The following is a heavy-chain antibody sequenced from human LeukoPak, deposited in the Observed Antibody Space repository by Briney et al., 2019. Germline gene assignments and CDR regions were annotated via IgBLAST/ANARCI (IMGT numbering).Heavy chain of an antibody. J-gene: IGHJ4*02. CDR1: GYTFTSYG. V-gene: IGHV1-3*01. CDR2: INAGNGNT. Sequence: ASVKVSCKASGYTFTSYGISWVRQAPGQGLEWMGWINAGNGNTKYSQKFQGRVTITRDTSASTAYMELSSLRSEDTAVYYCAREIQWLVQGGDYWGQGTLVTVSS. CDR3: AREIQWLVQGGDY. D-gene: IGHD6-19*01.